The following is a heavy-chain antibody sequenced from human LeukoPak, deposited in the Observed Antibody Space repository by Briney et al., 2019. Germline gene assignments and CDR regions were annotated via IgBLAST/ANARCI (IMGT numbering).Heavy chain of an antibody. D-gene: IGHD5-18*01. CDR2: IYYSGST. CDR3: ARVFGYSYGHYYYYYMDV. V-gene: IGHV4-61*08. CDR1: GGSINTGAYS. Sequence: SETLSLTCGVSGGSINTGAYSWSWIRQPPGKGLEWIGYIYYSGSTNYNPSLKSRVTISVDTSKNQFSLKLSSVTAADTAVYYCARVFGYSYGHYYYYYMDVWGKGTTVTVSS. J-gene: IGHJ6*03.